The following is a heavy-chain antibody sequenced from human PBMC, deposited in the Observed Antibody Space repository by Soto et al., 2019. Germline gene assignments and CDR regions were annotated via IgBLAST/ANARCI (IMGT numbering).Heavy chain of an antibody. D-gene: IGHD3-3*01. V-gene: IGHV1-8*01. CDR2: MNPNSGNT. CDR1: GYTFTRYD. CDR3: AIADYDFWSGQAYFDY. Sequence: ASVKVSCKASGYTFTRYDINWVRQATGQGLEWMGWMNPNSGNTGYAQKFQGRVTMTRNTSISTAYMELSSLRSEDTAVYYFAIADYDFWSGQAYFDYWGQGTLVTVSS. J-gene: IGHJ4*02.